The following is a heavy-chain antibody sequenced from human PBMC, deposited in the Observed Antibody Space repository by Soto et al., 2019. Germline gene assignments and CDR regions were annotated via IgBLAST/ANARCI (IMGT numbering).Heavy chain of an antibody. CDR2: ISYDGSNK. CDR3: VVGGYYDSSGLFDY. J-gene: IGHJ4*02. CDR1: GFTFSSYA. Sequence: QVQLVESGGGVVQPGRSLRLSCAASGFTFSSYAMHWVRQAPGKGLEWVAVISYDGSNKYYADSVKGRFTISRDNSKNTLYLQMNSLRAEDTAVYYCVVGGYYDSSGLFDYWGQGTLVTVSS. V-gene: IGHV3-30-3*01. D-gene: IGHD3-22*01.